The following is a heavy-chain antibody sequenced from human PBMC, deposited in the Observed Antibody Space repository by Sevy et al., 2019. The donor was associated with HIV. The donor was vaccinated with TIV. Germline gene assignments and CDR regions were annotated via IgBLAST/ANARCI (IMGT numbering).Heavy chain of an antibody. CDR2: ISYSGST. CDR3: ARQVIAPLDIVATITYYYYGMDV. CDR1: GGSISSSSYY. D-gene: IGHD5-12*01. J-gene: IGHJ6*02. V-gene: IGHV4-39*01. Sequence: SETLSLTCTVSGGSISSSSYYWGWIRQPPGKGLEWIGSISYSGSTYYNPSLKSRVTISVDTSKNQFSLKLSSVTAADTAVYYCARQVIAPLDIVATITYYYYGMDVWGQGTTVTVSS.